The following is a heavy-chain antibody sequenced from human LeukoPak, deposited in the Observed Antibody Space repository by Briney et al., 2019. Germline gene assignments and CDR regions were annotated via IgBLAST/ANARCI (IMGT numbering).Heavy chain of an antibody. Sequence: ASVKVSCKASGYTFTGYYMHWVRQAPGQGLEWMGWINPNSGGTNYAQEFQGRVTMTRDTSISTAYMELSRLRSDDTAVYYCARDRVTMVRGVIITLDYYYGMDVWGQGTTVTVSS. CDR1: GYTFTGYY. CDR2: INPNSGGT. CDR3: ARDRVTMVRGVIITLDYYYGMDV. D-gene: IGHD3-10*01. V-gene: IGHV1-2*02. J-gene: IGHJ6*02.